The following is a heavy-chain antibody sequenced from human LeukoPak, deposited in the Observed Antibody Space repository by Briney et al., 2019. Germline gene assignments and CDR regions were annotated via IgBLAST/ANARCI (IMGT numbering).Heavy chain of an antibody. D-gene: IGHD3-22*01. J-gene: IGHJ4*02. CDR3: AAVYYYDSSGYFNY. CDR1: GGSISSYY. Sequence: SETLSLTCTVSGGSISSYYWSWIRQPAGKGLEWIGRIYTSGSTNYNPSLKSRVTMSVDTSKNQFSLKLSSVTAADTAVYYCAAVYYYDSSGYFNYWGQGTLVTVSS. V-gene: IGHV4-4*07. CDR2: IYTSGST.